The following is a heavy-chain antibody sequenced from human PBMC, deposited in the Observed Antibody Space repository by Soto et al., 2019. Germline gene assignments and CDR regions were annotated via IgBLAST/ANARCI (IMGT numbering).Heavy chain of an antibody. CDR2: IYYSGST. V-gene: IGHV4-39*01. CDR1: GGSISSSSYY. D-gene: IGHD2-15*01. CDR3: ARVGYSPRAWFDP. Sequence: QLQLQESGPGLVKPSETLSLTCTVSGGSISSSSYYWGWIRQPPGKGLEWIGSIYYSGSTYYNPSPKSRVTLSVDTSKNQFSLKLSSVTAADPAVYYCARVGYSPRAWFDPWGQGTLVTVSS. J-gene: IGHJ5*02.